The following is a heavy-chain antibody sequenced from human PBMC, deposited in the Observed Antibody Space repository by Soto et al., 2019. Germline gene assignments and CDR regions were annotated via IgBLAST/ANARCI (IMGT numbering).Heavy chain of an antibody. CDR3: AKVIVLGASTIEY. CDR1: GFIFQNYA. J-gene: IGHJ4*01. V-gene: IGHV3-23*01. D-gene: IGHD3-16*01. CDR2: INGRGNTT. Sequence: EEQVLESGGGLAQPGGSLRLSCVASGFIFQNYAMSWVRQTPGKGLEWVSVINGRGNTTFCADSVKGRFTVSRDNSRNMVYLDMNSLRVEDTAVYSCAKVIVLGASTIEYWGLGTPVIVSS.